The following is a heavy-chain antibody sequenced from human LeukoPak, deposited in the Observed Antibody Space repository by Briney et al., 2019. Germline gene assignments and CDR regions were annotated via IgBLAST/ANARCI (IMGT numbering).Heavy chain of an antibody. CDR2: IYPGDSDT. CDR3: ARRGYSGYANYYYYYMDV. D-gene: IGHD5-12*01. Sequence: GESLKISCKGSGYSFTSYWIGWVRQMPGKGLEWMGIIYPGDSDTRYSPSFQGQVTISADKSISTAYLQWSSLKASDTAMYYCARRGYSGYANYYYYYMDVWAKGPRSPSP. J-gene: IGHJ6*03. CDR1: GYSFTSYW. V-gene: IGHV5-51*01.